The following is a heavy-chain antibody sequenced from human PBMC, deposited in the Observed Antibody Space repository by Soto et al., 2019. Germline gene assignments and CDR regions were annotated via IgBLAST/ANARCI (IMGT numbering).Heavy chain of an antibody. V-gene: IGHV1-3*01. J-gene: IGHJ4*02. D-gene: IGHD2-21*02. CDR2: INAGNGNT. Sequence: QVQLVQSGAEVKKPGASVKVSCKASGYTFTSYAMHWVRQAPGQRLEWMGWINAGNGNTKYSQKFQGRVTITRDTSASTAYMALSSLRSEDTAVYYCARGEYCGGDCYYVGDYWGQGTLVTVSS. CDR3: ARGEYCGGDCYYVGDY. CDR1: GYTFTSYA.